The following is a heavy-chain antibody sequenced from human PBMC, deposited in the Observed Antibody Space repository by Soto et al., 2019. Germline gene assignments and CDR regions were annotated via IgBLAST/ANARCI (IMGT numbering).Heavy chain of an antibody. CDR1: GGSVSSGSYY. Sequence: PSETLSLTCTVSGGSVSSGSYYWSWLRQPPGKGLEWIGYIYYSGSINYNPSLKSRVTISVDTSKNQFSLKLSSLTAADTAVYYCARDGDILTGSIDYWGQGTLVTVSS. V-gene: IGHV4-61*01. CDR3: ARDGDILTGSIDY. J-gene: IGHJ4*02. CDR2: IYYSGSI. D-gene: IGHD3-9*01.